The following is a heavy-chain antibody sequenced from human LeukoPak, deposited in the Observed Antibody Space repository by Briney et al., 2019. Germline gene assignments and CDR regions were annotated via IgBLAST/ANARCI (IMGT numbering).Heavy chain of an antibody. V-gene: IGHV1-69*13. CDR1: GGTSKKYV. Sequence: SVKVSCKASGGTSKKYVISWVRQAPGQGLERIGGIIPIFGAANSAQKFQGRVTITADESTTTAYMELSSLRSEDTAVYYCARGLTTDYGDYFHFDNWGQGTLVTVSS. CDR3: ARGLTTDYGDYFHFDN. CDR2: IIPIFGAA. D-gene: IGHD4-17*01. J-gene: IGHJ4*02.